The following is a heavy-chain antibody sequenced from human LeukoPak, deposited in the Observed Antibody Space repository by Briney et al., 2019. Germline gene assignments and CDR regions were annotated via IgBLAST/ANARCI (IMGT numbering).Heavy chain of an antibody. Sequence: SETLSLTCTVSGGSISSNRWSWIRQPPGRGLEWIGYIHHSGTTDYNSSLRSRLTISMDTSRSQFSLRLTSVTAADTAVYYCSRESGAFCPFGYWGQGTLVIVPS. CDR2: IHHSGTT. V-gene: IGHV4-59*01. J-gene: IGHJ4*02. CDR1: GGSISSNR. CDR3: SRESGAFCPFGY. D-gene: IGHD1-26*01.